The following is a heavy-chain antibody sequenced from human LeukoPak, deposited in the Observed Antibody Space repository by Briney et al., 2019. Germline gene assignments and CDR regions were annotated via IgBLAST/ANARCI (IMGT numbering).Heavy chain of an antibody. CDR2: IYPGDSDT. V-gene: IGHV5-51*01. Sequence: GESLQISCKGSGYIFTSYWIGWVRQLPGKGLEWMGIIYPGDSDTRYSPSFQGQVTISADKSISTAYLQWSSMKASDTAMYYCARLPMVTLVFGYWGQGTLVTVSS. CDR1: GYIFTSYW. D-gene: IGHD5-18*01. J-gene: IGHJ4*02. CDR3: ARLPMVTLVFGY.